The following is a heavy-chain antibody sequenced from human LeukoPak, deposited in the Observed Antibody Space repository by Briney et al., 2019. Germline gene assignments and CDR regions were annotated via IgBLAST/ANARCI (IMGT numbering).Heavy chain of an antibody. D-gene: IGHD2-2*01. CDR2: INPNSGGT. CDR1: GYTFTGYY. J-gene: IGHJ5*02. CDR3: ARGCSSTSCYGGEGWFGP. V-gene: IGHV1-2*02. Sequence: GASVKVSCKASGYTFTGYYMHWVRQAPGQGLEWMGWINPNSGGTNYARKFQGRVTMTRDTSISTAYMELSRLRSDDTAVYYCARGCSSTSCYGGEGWFGPWGQGTLVTVSS.